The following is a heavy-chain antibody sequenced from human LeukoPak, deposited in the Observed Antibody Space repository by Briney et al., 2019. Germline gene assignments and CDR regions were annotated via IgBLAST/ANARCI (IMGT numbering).Heavy chain of an antibody. CDR3: ARMITMVRGVIIEPYFDY. D-gene: IGHD3-10*01. CDR2: IYHSGST. V-gene: IGHV4-4*02. Sequence: SGTLSLTCAVSGGSISSSNWWSWVRQPPGKGLEWIGEIYHSGSTNYNPSLKSRVTISIDKSKNQFSLKLSSVTAADTAVYYCARMITMVRGVIIEPYFDYWGQGTLVTVSS. CDR1: GGSISSSNW. J-gene: IGHJ4*02.